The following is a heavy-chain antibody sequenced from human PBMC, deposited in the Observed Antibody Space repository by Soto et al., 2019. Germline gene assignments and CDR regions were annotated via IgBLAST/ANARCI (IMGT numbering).Heavy chain of an antibody. CDR1: GFTFSSFG. Sequence: GGSLRLSCAASGFTFSSFGIHWVRQAPGKGLEWVAVISYDGIDKNYADSVKGRFTISRENSKNMVYLQMNSLRAEDTAVYYFAKDLKEVATIRTDYWGQGILGTGSS. J-gene: IGHJ4*02. V-gene: IGHV3-30*18. CDR3: AKDLKEVATIRTDY. CDR2: ISYDGIDK. D-gene: IGHD5-12*01.